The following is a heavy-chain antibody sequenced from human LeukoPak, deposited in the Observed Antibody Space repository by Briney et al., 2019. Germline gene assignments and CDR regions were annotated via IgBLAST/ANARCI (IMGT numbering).Heavy chain of an antibody. CDR2: FDSDGSST. V-gene: IGHV3-74*01. J-gene: IGHJ4*02. CDR1: GFTFSSYW. D-gene: IGHD2-15*01. CDR3: AKDRGVVVVAATHFDY. Sequence: GGSLRLSCAASGFTFSSYWMHWVRQAPGKGLVWVSHFDSDGSSTSYADSVKGRFTISRDNAKNTLYLQMNSLRAEDTAVYYCAKDRGVVVVAATHFDYWGQGTLVTVPS.